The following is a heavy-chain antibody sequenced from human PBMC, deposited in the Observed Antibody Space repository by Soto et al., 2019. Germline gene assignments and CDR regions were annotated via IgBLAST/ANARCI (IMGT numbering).Heavy chain of an antibody. Sequence: GGALRHSCEASGFTFTRYSMTWVRQSPGEGLEWLANIKEDGIKKNYVDSVKGRFTIPRDNAKKSLYLQMNSLRVEDTAVYYCAREVWGPVDWGQGTLVTVSS. CDR1: GFTFTRYS. J-gene: IGHJ4*02. CDR2: IKEDGIKK. CDR3: AREVWGPVD. D-gene: IGHD7-27*01. V-gene: IGHV3-7*01.